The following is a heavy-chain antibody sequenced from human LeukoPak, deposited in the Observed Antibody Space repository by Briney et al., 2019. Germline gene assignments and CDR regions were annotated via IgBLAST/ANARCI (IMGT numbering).Heavy chain of an antibody. CDR2: FDPEDGET. Sequence: ASVKVSCKVSGYTLTDLSMHWVRQAPGQGLEWMGGFDPEDGETIYAQKFQGRVTMTKDTSTDTAYMELSSLRSEDTAVYYCATPEITMIVGGGGPHAFDIWGQGTMVTVSS. D-gene: IGHD3-22*01. J-gene: IGHJ3*02. V-gene: IGHV1-24*01. CDR1: GYTLTDLS. CDR3: ATPEITMIVGGGGPHAFDI.